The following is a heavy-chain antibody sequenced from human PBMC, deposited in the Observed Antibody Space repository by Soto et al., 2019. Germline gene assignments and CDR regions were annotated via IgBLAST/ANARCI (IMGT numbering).Heavy chain of an antibody. CDR2: IIPVSGTI. V-gene: IGHV1-69*13. CDR3: ARAGT. J-gene: IGHJ5*01. Sequence: SVKVSCKVSGGTFRTYALNWVRQAPGQGLEWMGGIIPVSGTINYAQRFHGRVTIIADESTSTVYMDLSSLRFNDTAVYYCARAGTWRHGSLVTVSS. CDR1: GGTFRTYA.